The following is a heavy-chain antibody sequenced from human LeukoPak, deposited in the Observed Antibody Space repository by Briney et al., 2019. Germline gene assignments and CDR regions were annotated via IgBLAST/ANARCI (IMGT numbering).Heavy chain of an antibody. Sequence: PSETLPLTCTVSGFSISSYYWSWLRQPPGKALEGWGYIYYSGSTHYNPSLNSRVTISVDTSKNQFSLKLSSVTDSDTAVYYCARSPGYHPDYWGQGTLVTVSS. CDR3: ARSPGYHPDY. CDR2: IYYSGST. V-gene: IGHV4-59*08. D-gene: IGHD2-2*01. CDR1: GFSISSYY. J-gene: IGHJ4*02.